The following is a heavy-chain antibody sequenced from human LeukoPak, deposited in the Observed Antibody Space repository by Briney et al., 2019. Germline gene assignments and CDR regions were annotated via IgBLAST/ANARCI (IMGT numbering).Heavy chain of an antibody. Sequence: GGSLGLSCAASGLTFSSYAMSWVRQAPGKGLEWVSAISGSGGSTYYADSVKGRFAISRDNSKNTLYLQMNSLRAEDTAVYYCAKGGARIAAAGCPDYWGQGTLVTVSS. CDR3: AKGGARIAAAGCPDY. J-gene: IGHJ4*02. V-gene: IGHV3-23*01. D-gene: IGHD6-13*01. CDR1: GLTFSSYA. CDR2: ISGSGGST.